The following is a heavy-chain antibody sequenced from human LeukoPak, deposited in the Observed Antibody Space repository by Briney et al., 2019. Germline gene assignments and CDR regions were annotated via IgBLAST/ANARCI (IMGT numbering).Heavy chain of an antibody. CDR2: ISGSGDST. Sequence: GGSLRLSCVVSGFTFSRYAMSWVRQAPGKGLEWVSGISGSGDSTYYADSVKGRFTISRDNFKNTLYLQMNSLRAEDTALYYCAREGAFDIWGQGTMVTVSS. J-gene: IGHJ3*02. CDR1: GFTFSRYA. V-gene: IGHV3-23*01. CDR3: AREGAFDI.